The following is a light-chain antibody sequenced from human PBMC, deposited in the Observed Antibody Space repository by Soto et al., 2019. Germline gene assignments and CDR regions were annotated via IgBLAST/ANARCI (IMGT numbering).Light chain of an antibody. J-gene: IGLJ2*01. Sequence: QSALTQPRSVSGSPGQFVSISCTGTSSDVGAYNYVSWYQQFPGKAPKLILYDVSKRPSGVPARFSGSKSGNTASLTISGLQAEDEADYYCCSYAGSYTLVVFGGGTKLTVL. CDR3: CSYAGSYTLVV. CDR2: DVS. CDR1: SSDVGAYNY. V-gene: IGLV2-11*01.